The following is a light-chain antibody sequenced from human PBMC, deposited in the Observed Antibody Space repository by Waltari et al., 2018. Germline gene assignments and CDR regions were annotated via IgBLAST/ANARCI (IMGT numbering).Light chain of an antibody. V-gene: IGLV2-11*01. CDR1: TNDLGSYNY. CDR3: CSYAGSYTWV. J-gene: IGLJ3*02. Sequence: SALTQPRSVSGSPGQSVTISCTGTTNDLGSYNYVSWYQQHPGKAPKLIILDVTKRASGVPVRCSGSKSGNTASLTISGLRAEDEAEYYCCSYAGSYTWVFGGGTKLTVV. CDR2: DVT.